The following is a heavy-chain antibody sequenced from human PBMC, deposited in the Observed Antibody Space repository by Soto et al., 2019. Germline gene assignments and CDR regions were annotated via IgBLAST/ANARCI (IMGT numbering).Heavy chain of an antibody. J-gene: IGHJ2*01. D-gene: IGHD3-22*01. Sequence: EVQLLESGGGLVQPGGSLRLSCAASGFTFSTYAMTWVRQAPGKGLEWVSAITRSGGDTIYVDSVKGRFTISRDNSKITLHLQRNSLRAVDTAVCYCARVGSFYENYDQWYFELWGRGTLVTVPS. CDR3: ARVGSFYENYDQWYFEL. V-gene: IGHV3-23*01. CDR1: GFTFSTYA. CDR2: ITRSGGDT.